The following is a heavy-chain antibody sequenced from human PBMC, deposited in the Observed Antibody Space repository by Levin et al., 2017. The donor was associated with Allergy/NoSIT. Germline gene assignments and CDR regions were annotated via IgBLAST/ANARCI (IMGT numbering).Heavy chain of an antibody. D-gene: IGHD3-22*01. CDR3: AKDYDRSGYYPDY. J-gene: IGHJ4*02. V-gene: IGHV3-30*18. CDR2: TSYDGSNK. Sequence: GESLKISCAASGFTFSAYGMHWVRQAPGKGLEWVAVTSYDGSNKYSADSVKGRFTISRDNSKNTLYLQMNSLRVEDTAVYYCAKDYDRSGYYPDYWGQGTLVTVSS. CDR1: GFTFSAYG.